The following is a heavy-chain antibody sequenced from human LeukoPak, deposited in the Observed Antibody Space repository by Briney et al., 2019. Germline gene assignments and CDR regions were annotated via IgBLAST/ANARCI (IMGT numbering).Heavy chain of an antibody. D-gene: IGHD3-22*01. CDR1: GFTFDDYA. V-gene: IGHV3-9*03. CDR2: ISWNSGSI. J-gene: IGHJ4*02. CDR3: AKSTGRGYYDSSGYLVH. Sequence: GGSLRLSCAASGFTFDDYAMHWVRQAPGKGLEWVSGISWNSGSIGYADSVKGRFTISRGNAKNSLYLQMNSLRAEDMALYYCAKSTGRGYYDSSGYLVHWGQGTLVTVSS.